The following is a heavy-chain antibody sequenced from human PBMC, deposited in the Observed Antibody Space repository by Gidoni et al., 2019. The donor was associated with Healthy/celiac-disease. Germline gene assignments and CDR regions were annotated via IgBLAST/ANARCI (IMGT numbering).Heavy chain of an antibody. CDR1: GGPISSSSYY. Sequence: QLQLQESGPGLVKPSETLSLTCTFPGGPISSSSYYWGWIRQPPGKGPEWIGSIYYSGSTYYNPSLKSRVTISVDTSKNQFSLKLGSVTAADTAVYYCARHEAVVPYWGQGTLVTVSS. J-gene: IGHJ4*02. CDR3: ARHEAVVPY. V-gene: IGHV4-39*01. CDR2: IYYSGST. D-gene: IGHD3-22*01.